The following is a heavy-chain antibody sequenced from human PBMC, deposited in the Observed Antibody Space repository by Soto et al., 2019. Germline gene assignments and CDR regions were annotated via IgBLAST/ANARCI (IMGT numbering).Heavy chain of an antibody. Sequence: ASVKVSCKASGYTFTGYYVHWVRQAPGQGLEWVGWINPNSGATTYAQKFLGRVTMTTDTSTSTAYMELRSLRSDDTAVYYCARGEEMFWYFDYWGQGTLVTVSS. J-gene: IGHJ4*02. D-gene: IGHD3-3*01. CDR2: INPNSGAT. CDR1: GYTFTGYY. V-gene: IGHV1-2*02. CDR3: ARGEEMFWYFDY.